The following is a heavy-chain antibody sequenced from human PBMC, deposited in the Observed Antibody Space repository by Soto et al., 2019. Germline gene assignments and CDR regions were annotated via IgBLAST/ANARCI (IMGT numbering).Heavy chain of an antibody. CDR2: IDPSDSYT. Sequence: PGESMTVSCNVWGYSFTRYWINRVRQRPGKGLEWMGRIDPSDSYTNYSPSFQGHVTISADKSISTAYLQWSSLKASDTAMYYCARTGNYRLLDWFDPWGQGTLVTVPQ. CDR1: GYSFTRYW. V-gene: IGHV5-10-1*01. CDR3: ARTGNYRLLDWFDP. D-gene: IGHD1-7*01. J-gene: IGHJ5*02.